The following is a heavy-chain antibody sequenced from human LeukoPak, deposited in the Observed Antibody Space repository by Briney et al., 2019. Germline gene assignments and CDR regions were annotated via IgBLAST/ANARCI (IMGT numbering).Heavy chain of an antibody. D-gene: IGHD3-10*01. Sequence: PSETLSLTCAVSGGSISSGGYSWSWIRQPPGKGLEWIGYIYQSGSTYYNPSLKSRVTLSVDRSKNQFSLKLSSVTAADTAVYYCARAVRGVIAHWGQGTLVTVSS. CDR2: IYQSGST. J-gene: IGHJ4*02. V-gene: IGHV4-30-2*01. CDR1: GGSISSGGYS. CDR3: ARAVRGVIAH.